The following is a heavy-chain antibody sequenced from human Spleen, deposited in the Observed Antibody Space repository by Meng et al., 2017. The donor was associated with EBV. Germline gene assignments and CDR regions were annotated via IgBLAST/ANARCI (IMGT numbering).Heavy chain of an antibody. CDR2: IYYNRNT. Sequence: APGPALLKAAETRSHTSTAATQTCVGSRHNWGLLRQPPGQGLGLVGSIYYNRNTDSNPSLQSRVAIAVDMSKNQLSLELTSVTAADTDIYFCARDGSSGWSVSWYFDLWGRGTLVTVSS. CDR1: TQTCVGSRHN. V-gene: IGHV4-39*07. CDR3: ARDGSSGWSVSWYFDL. D-gene: IGHD6-19*01. J-gene: IGHJ2*01.